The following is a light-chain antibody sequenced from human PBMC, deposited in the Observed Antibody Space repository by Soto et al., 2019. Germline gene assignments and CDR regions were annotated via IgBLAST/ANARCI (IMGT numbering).Light chain of an antibody. CDR1: RRITTF. V-gene: IGKV1-39*01. CDR2: SAS. CDR3: QQSYSTPLT. J-gene: IGKJ4*01. Sequence: DIQMTQSPSSLSASVGDRVTITCRASRRITTFLNWYQQRPGQVPKLLIYSASKLHAGVPSRFSGSGSGADFTLTISNVQLEDFATYYCQQSYSTPLTFGGGTTVDI.